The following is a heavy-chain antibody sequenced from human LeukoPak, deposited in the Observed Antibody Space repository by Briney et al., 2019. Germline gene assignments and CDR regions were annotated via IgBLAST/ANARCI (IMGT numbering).Heavy chain of an antibody. CDR2: MNPNSGDT. CDR3: VRIYYGPDY. CDR1: GYTFTGYY. D-gene: IGHD4-17*01. J-gene: IGHJ4*02. Sequence: ASVKVSCKASGYTFTGYYMHWVRQAPGQGLEWMGWMNPNSGDTNHAQKFQGRVTMTRDTSITTAYMELSSLRSGDTAVYYCVRIYYGPDYWGQGTLVTVSS. V-gene: IGHV1-2*02.